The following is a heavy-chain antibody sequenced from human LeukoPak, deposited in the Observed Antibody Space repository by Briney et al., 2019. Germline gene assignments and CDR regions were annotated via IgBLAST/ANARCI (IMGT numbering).Heavy chain of an antibody. V-gene: IGHV1-69*04. CDR1: GGTFSSYA. D-gene: IGHD1-14*01. CDR3: ARGTANGTPTLDY. Sequence: SVTVSCKASGGTFSSYAISWVRQAPGQGLGWMGRIIPILGIANYAQKFQGRVTITADKSTSTAYMELSSLRSEDTAVYYCARGTANGTPTLDYWGQGTLVTVSS. CDR2: IIPILGIA. J-gene: IGHJ4*02.